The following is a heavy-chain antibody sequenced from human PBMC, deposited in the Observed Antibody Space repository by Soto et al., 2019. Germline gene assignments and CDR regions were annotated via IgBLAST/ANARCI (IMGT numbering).Heavy chain of an antibody. V-gene: IGHV4-34*01. D-gene: IGHD3-10*01. Sequence: KPSETLSLTCAVYGGSFSGYYWSWIRQPPGKGLEWIGEINHSGSTNYNPSPKSRVTISVDTSKNQFSLKLSSVTAADTAVYYCARGRGLKMKGRTWFDPWGQGTQVTVSS. CDR2: INHSGST. CDR3: ARGRGLKMKGRTWFDP. CDR1: GGSFSGYY. J-gene: IGHJ5*02.